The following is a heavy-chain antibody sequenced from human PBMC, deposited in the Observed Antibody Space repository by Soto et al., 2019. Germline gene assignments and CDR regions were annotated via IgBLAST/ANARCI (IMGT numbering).Heavy chain of an antibody. CDR3: ARNGGATLPMTMGY. J-gene: IGHJ4*01. D-gene: IGHD3-10*01. CDR1: GYTFTSFP. Sequence: QVQLVQSGAEEKKPGASVKVSGKASGYTFTSFPMHWVRQAPGQRLEWMGWINAGNGNTKYSQKFQGRVTITRDTSASRAYMELSSLRSKDTAVYYCARNGGATLPMTMGYWGQGTVVTVSS. CDR2: INAGNGNT. V-gene: IGHV1-3*05.